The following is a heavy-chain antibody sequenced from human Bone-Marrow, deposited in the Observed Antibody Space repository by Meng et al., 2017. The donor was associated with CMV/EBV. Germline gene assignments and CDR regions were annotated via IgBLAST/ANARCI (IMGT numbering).Heavy chain of an antibody. CDR1: AYTSLTYG. CDR3: AGLLPCNAGDCDFSDY. CDR2: ISAYNDYN. D-gene: IGHD2-21*01. Sequence: VQRVQSGAEVKKPGAEVKVSCNASAYTSLTYGSNFGRQAPGQGREWMGWISAYNDYNSNEHKFQGRVTMTTDTSTITAYMELRSLTYDDTVVYDCAGLLPCNAGDCDFSDYWGQGTLVTVSS. V-gene: IGHV1-18*01. J-gene: IGHJ4*02.